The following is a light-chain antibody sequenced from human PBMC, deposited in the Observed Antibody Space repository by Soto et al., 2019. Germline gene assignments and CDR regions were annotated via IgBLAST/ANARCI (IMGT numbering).Light chain of an antibody. V-gene: IGLV4-69*01. CDR1: SGHSSYV. CDR2: LNSDGSH. CDR3: QTWGTGIVL. J-gene: IGLJ2*01. Sequence: QPVLTQSPSASASLGASVKLTCTLSSGHSSYVIAWHQQQPEKGPRYLMKLNSDGSHSKGDGIPDRFSGSSSGAERYLTISSLQSEDEADYYCQTWGTGIVLFGGGTKVTVL.